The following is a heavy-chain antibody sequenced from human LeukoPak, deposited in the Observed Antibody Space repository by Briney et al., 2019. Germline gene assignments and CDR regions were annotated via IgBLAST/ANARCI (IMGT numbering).Heavy chain of an antibody. CDR2: IYYSGST. CDR1: VGSINRSYYY. D-gene: IGHD5-12*01. V-gene: IGHV4-39*01. Sequence: PSETLSLTCTVSVGSINRSYYYWAWIRQAPGKGLDWIGSIYYSGSTYYNPSLKSRVTVSVDTSKNQFSLKLSSVTAADTAAYYCARREIYYFDYWGQGTLVTVSS. CDR3: ARREIYYFDY. J-gene: IGHJ4*02.